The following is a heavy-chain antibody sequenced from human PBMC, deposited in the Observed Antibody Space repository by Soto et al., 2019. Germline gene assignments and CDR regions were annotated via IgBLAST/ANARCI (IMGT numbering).Heavy chain of an antibody. V-gene: IGHV3-30-3*01. D-gene: IGHD3-10*01. CDR2: ISYDGSNK. Sequence: GGSLRLSCAASGFTFSSYAMHWVRQAPGKGLEWVAVISYDGSNKYYADSVKGRFTISRDNSKNTLYLQMNSLRAEDTAVYYCAREREIRGSYYYGMDVWGQGTTVTVSS. CDR1: GFTFSSYA. CDR3: AREREIRGSYYYGMDV. J-gene: IGHJ6*02.